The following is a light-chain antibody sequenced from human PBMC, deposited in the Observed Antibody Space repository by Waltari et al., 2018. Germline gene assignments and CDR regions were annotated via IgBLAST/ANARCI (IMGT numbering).Light chain of an antibody. CDR3: QQSYSTPWT. Sequence: DIQMTQSPSSLYASVGDRATITCRASQSISSYLNWYQQKPGKAPKLLIYAASSLQSGVPSRFSGSGSGTDFTLTISSLQPEDFATYYCQQSYSTPWTFGQGTKVEIK. CDR2: AAS. CDR1: QSISSY. J-gene: IGKJ1*01. V-gene: IGKV1-39*01.